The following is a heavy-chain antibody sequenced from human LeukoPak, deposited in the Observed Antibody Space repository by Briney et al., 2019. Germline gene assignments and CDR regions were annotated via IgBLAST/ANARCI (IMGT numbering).Heavy chain of an antibody. CDR1: GFTFSSYG. CDR2: ISYDGSNK. V-gene: IGHV3-30*18. Sequence: GSLRLSCAASGFTFSSYGMHWVRQAPGKGLEWVAVISYDGSNKYYADSVKGRFTISRDNSKNTLYLQMNSLRAEDTAMYYCAKDLGDYGDNYYFDYWGQGTLVTVSS. J-gene: IGHJ4*02. D-gene: IGHD4-17*01. CDR3: AKDLGDYGDNYYFDY.